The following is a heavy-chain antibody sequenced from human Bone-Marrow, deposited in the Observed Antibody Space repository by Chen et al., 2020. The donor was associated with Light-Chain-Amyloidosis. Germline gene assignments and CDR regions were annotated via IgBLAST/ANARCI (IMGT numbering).Heavy chain of an antibody. J-gene: IGHJ3*02. CDR3: AKDPLHSSSGAFDI. Sequence: EVQLVESGGGLVQPGRSLRLSCAASGFTFDDYAMHWVRQGPGKGLEWVSGISWNSGSIGYADSVKGRFTISRDNAKNSLYLQMNSLRAEDMALYYCAKDPLHSSSGAFDIWGQGTMVTVSS. D-gene: IGHD6-6*01. CDR2: ISWNSGSI. V-gene: IGHV3-9*03. CDR1: GFTFDDYA.